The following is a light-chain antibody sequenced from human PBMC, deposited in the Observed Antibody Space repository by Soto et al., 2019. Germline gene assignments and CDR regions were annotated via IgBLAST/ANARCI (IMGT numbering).Light chain of an antibody. Sequence: PGERATLSCRASQSVSSYLAWYQQKPGQAPRLLIYDASNRATGIPARFSGSGSGTDFTLTISSLEPEDFAVYYCQQRSNWPRGTFGPGTKVDIK. J-gene: IGKJ3*01. CDR2: DAS. CDR1: QSVSSY. V-gene: IGKV3-11*01. CDR3: QQRSNWPRGT.